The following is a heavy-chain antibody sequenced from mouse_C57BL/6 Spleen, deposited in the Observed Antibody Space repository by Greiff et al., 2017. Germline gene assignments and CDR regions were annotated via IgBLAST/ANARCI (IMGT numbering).Heavy chain of an antibody. V-gene: IGHV1-18*01. CDR3: SRGGYGPYLDFDV. J-gene: IGHJ1*03. Sequence: VQLQQSGPELVKPGASVKIPCKASGYTFTDYNMDWVKQSHGKSLEWIGDINPNNGGPIYNQKFKGKATLTVDKSSSTAYMELRSLTSWDTAVYYWSRGGYGPYLDFDVRGTGTTVTVSS. CDR2: INPNNGGP. CDR1: GYTFTDYN. D-gene: IGHD1-1*02.